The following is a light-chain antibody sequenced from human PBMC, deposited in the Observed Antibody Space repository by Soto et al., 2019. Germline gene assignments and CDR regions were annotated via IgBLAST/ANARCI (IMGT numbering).Light chain of an antibody. Sequence: QSVLTQPPSVSGAPGQRVTIFCTGSSSNIGAGYDVHWYQQLPGTAPKLLIYGNSNRPSGVPDRFSGSKSGTSASLAITGLQAEDEADYYCQSYDSSLSGSCVFGTGTKLTVL. J-gene: IGLJ1*01. CDR2: GNS. CDR1: SSNIGAGYD. CDR3: QSYDSSLSGSCV. V-gene: IGLV1-40*01.